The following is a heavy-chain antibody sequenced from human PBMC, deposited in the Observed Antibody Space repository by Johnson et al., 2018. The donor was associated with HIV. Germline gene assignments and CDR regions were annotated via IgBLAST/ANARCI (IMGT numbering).Heavy chain of an antibody. CDR3: AGGYGSGSGDAFDI. V-gene: IGHV3-7*04. CDR1: GFTFSSNW. CDR2: IKEDGSEK. J-gene: IGHJ3*02. Sequence: VQLVESGGGLVQPGGSLRLSCAASGFTFSSNWMNWVRQAPGKGLEWVANIKEDGSEKYYVDSVRGRFTISRDNAKNLLYLQMNSLRAEDTAVYYCAGGYGSGSGDAFDIWGQGTMVTVSS. D-gene: IGHD3-10*01.